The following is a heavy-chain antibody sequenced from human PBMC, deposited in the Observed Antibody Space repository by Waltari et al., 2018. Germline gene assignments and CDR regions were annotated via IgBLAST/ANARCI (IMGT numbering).Heavy chain of an antibody. Sequence: QVQLQESGPGLVKPSQTLSLTCTVSGGSISSGDYYWSWIRQPPGQGLEWIGYISYSGSTYDNPALQSRVTISVDTSKNQVSLKLSSVTAADTAVYYCASEDRAGLWRPPFDYWGQGTLVTVSS. D-gene: IGHD2-15*01. CDR2: ISYSGST. CDR3: ASEDRAGLWRPPFDY. V-gene: IGHV4-30-4*08. CDR1: GGSISSGDYY. J-gene: IGHJ4*02.